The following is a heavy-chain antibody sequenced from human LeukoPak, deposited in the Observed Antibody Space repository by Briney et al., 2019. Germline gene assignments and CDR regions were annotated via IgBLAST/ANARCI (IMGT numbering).Heavy chain of an antibody. D-gene: IGHD3-3*01. V-gene: IGHV1-69*05. Sequence: GSSVKVSCKASGGTFSSYAISWVRQAPGQGLEWMGGIIPIFGTANYAQKFQGRVTITTDESTSTAYMELSSLRSEDTAVYYCARSRYYDFWSGYGGYYYYYMDAWGKGTTVTVSS. CDR2: IIPIFGTA. CDR1: GGTFSSYA. CDR3: ARSRYYDFWSGYGGYYYYYMDA. J-gene: IGHJ6*03.